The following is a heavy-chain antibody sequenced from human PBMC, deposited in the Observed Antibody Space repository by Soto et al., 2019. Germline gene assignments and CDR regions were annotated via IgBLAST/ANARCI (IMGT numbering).Heavy chain of an antibody. CDR3: ASSTVVVIGGALDI. J-gene: IGHJ3*02. D-gene: IGHD2-15*01. CDR1: GGSISSGGYS. V-gene: IGHV4-30-2*01. Sequence: SETLSLTCAVSGGSISSGGYSWSWLRQPPGKGLEGIGYIYHSGSTYYNPSLKSRVTISVDRTKNPFYRKLSSVTTADTAVYYCASSTVVVIGGALDIWGQGTMVTVSS. CDR2: IYHSGST.